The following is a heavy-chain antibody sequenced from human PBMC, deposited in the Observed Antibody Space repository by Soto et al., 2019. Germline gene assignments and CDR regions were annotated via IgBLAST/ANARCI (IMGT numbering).Heavy chain of an antibody. D-gene: IGHD3-3*01. Sequence: QITLKESGPTLVKPTQTLTLTCTFSGFSLSTSGVGVGWIRQPPGKALEWLALIYWDDDKRYSPSLKSRLTITKDTSKIQVVLTMTNMDPVDTATYYCAPTQLRFLEWSLARRAFDIWGQGTMVTVSS. CDR2: IYWDDDK. CDR3: APTQLRFLEWSLARRAFDI. J-gene: IGHJ3*02. CDR1: GFSLSTSGVG. V-gene: IGHV2-5*02.